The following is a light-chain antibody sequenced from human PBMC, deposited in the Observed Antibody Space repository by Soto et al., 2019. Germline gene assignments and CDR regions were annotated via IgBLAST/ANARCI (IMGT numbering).Light chain of an antibody. CDR2: STH. CDR3: VLYMGSGIWV. Sequence: QTVGTQEPSLSVSPGRTVTLTCGLSSGSVSTSYYPSWYQQTPGQAPRTLIYSTHTRSSGVPDPFAGSILGNKAALTLKGDQADDDSDYYCVLYMGSGIWVFGGGTKLTVL. V-gene: IGLV8-61*01. J-gene: IGLJ3*02. CDR1: SGSVSTSYY.